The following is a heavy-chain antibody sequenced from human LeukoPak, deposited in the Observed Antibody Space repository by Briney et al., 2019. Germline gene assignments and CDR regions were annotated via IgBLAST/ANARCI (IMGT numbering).Heavy chain of an antibody. CDR1: GFTSSTYA. J-gene: IGHJ4*02. CDR3: ARDRLYYYDSSGYLDY. V-gene: IGHV3-30*04. Sequence: GGSLRLSCAASGFTSSTYAMNWVRQAPGKGLEWVAVISDDGRHNYYADSVKGRFTISRDNSKNTLYLQMNSLRAEDTAVYYCARDRLYYYDSSGYLDYWGQGTLVTVSS. D-gene: IGHD3-22*01. CDR2: ISDDGRHN.